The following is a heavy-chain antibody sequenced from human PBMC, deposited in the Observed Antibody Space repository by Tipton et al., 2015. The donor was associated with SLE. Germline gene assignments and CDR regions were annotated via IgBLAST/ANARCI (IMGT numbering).Heavy chain of an antibody. V-gene: IGHV4-59*11. CDR2: IYYNGRT. CDR1: GGSMSSHH. J-gene: IGHJ6*02. D-gene: IGHD1-1*01. CDR3: ARSQLGGYFYSLDV. Sequence: TLSLTCTVSGGSMSSHHWSWIRQPPGKGLEWIGYIYYNGRTNYNPSLKSRVTISASTSKKEFSLKLNSMTAADSALYYCARSQLGGYFYSLDVWGQGTTVSVSS.